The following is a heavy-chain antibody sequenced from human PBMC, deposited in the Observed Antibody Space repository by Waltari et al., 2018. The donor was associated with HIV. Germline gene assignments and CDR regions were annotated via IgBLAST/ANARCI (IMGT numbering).Heavy chain of an antibody. D-gene: IGHD3-10*01. CDR1: GFPFSNYA. CDR2: IAASYPNT. V-gene: IGHV3-23*01. CDR3: ARIYVSGAFDI. J-gene: IGHJ3*02. Sequence: EAQLLESGGGLVQPGGSLRVSCVGSGFPFSNYAMIWVRQAPGKGLDWVSAIAASYPNTYYSDSVRGRFTVSKDNSENSLHLQMNSLRAEDTALYYCARIYVSGAFDIWGQGTVVTVSS.